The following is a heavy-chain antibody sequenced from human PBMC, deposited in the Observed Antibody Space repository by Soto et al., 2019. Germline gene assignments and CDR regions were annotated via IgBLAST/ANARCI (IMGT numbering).Heavy chain of an antibody. CDR1: GFTFRAYS. V-gene: IGHV3-48*01. J-gene: IGHJ4*02. D-gene: IGHD3-22*01. Sequence: PGGSLRLSCGASGFTFRAYSMHGVRQAPGKGLEWISFISGSNNIMYYSDSVKGRFTISGDNAKNSLYLQMNSLRREDTAKYYCARVGTDYSSAYYLGDYFDYWGQGSLVPVSS. CDR3: ARVGTDYSSAYYLGDYFDY. CDR2: ISGSNNIM.